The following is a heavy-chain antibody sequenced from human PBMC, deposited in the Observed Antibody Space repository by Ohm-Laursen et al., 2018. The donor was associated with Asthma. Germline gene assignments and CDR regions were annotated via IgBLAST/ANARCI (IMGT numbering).Heavy chain of an antibody. CDR1: GFTFSIYA. J-gene: IGHJ6*02. CDR3: ASRSGSYLSYYYGMDV. D-gene: IGHD1-26*01. V-gene: IGHV3-30-3*01. CDR2: ISYDGSNK. Sequence: RSLRLSCAASGFTFSIYAMHWVRQAPGKGLEWVAVISYDGSNKYYADSVKGRFTISRDNSKNTLYLQMNSLRAEDTALYYCASRSGSYLSYYYGMDVWGQGTTVTVSS.